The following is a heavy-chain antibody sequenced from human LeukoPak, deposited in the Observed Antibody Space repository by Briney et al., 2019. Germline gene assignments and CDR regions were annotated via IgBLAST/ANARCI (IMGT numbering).Heavy chain of an antibody. D-gene: IGHD3-10*01. J-gene: IGHJ4*02. CDR1: GGSISSTTYY. CDR3: ARLSPYFGSRSSAFPDDY. Sequence: PSETLSLTCTVSGGSISSTTYYWGWLRQPPGKGLEWIGSISYTGSTYYDPSLKCRVTISVDTSKNQFSLRLSSVTAADTAVYYCARLSPYFGSRSSAFPDDYWSQGTLVTVSP. CDR2: ISYTGST. V-gene: IGHV4-39*01.